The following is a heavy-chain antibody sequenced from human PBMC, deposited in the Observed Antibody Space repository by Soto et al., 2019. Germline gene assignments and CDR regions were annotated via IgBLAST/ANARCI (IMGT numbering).Heavy chain of an antibody. V-gene: IGHV3-30*18. CDR3: AKHHLPVAGPLLAAFDI. CDR2: ISYDGSNK. D-gene: IGHD6-19*01. Sequence: GGSLRLSCAASGFTFSSYGMHWVRQAPGKGLEWVAVISYDGSNKYYADSVKGRFTISRDNSKNTLYLQMNSLRAEDTAVYYCAKHHLPVAGPLLAAFDIWGQGTMVTVSS. J-gene: IGHJ3*02. CDR1: GFTFSSYG.